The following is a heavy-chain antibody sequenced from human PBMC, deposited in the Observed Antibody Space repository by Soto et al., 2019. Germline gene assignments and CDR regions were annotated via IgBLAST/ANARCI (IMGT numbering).Heavy chain of an antibody. CDR1: GDSIRSYY. CDR3: ARERVAAPYYYYGMDV. CDR2: ISYTGST. Sequence: SETLSLTCTVSGDSIRSYYWSWIRQPPGKGLEWIGYISYTGSTHYNPSLKSRVTISADTSKNQFSLKLSSVTTADTALYYCARERVAAPYYYYGMDVWGQGSTVTVSS. V-gene: IGHV4-59*01. D-gene: IGHD2-15*01. J-gene: IGHJ6*02.